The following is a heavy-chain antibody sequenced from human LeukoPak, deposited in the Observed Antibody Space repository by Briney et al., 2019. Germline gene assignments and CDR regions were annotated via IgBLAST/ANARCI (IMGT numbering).Heavy chain of an antibody. CDR3: ARDVAVLLAFDL. CDR2: TYYRSKGYN. D-gene: IGHD6-19*01. V-gene: IGHV6-1*01. Sequence: SQTLSLTCAISGDSVSSNSAAWNWIRQSPSRGLEWLGRTYYRSKGYNDYAVSVKSRITINPDTSKKQFSLRLTSVTAADTAVYYCARDVAVLLAFDLWGQGTMVTVSS. CDR1: GDSVSSNSAA. J-gene: IGHJ3*01.